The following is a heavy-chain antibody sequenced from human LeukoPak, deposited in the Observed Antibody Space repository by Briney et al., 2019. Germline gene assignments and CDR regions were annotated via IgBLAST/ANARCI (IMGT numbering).Heavy chain of an antibody. CDR2: INPNSGGT. D-gene: IGHD5-12*01. Sequence: AASVKVSCKASGYTFTGYYMHWVRQAPGQGLEWMGWINPNSGGTNYAQKFQGRVTMTRDTSISTAYMELSSLRSEDTAVYYCAILTLDSGYDSRLFFDYWGQGTLVTVSS. CDR1: GYTFTGYY. V-gene: IGHV1-2*02. J-gene: IGHJ4*02. CDR3: AILTLDSGYDSRLFFDY.